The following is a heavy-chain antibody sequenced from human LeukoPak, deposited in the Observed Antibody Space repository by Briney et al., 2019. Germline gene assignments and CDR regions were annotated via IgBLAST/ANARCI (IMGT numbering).Heavy chain of an antibody. J-gene: IGHJ6*02. D-gene: IGHD6-19*01. CDR3: ARGSRGIVVPDTEHYYFGMDV. Sequence: SVKVSCKASGCTFSGYGISWVRQAPGQGLEWMGGIIPNFGTTNYAQKFQGRVTITADESTPTAYMELSSLRSEDTAVYYCARGSRGIVVPDTEHYYFGMDVWGQGTTVTVSS. V-gene: IGHV1-69*13. CDR1: GCTFSGYG. CDR2: IIPNFGTT.